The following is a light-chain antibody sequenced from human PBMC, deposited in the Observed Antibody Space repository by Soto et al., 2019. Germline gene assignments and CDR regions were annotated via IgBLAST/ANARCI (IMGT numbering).Light chain of an antibody. J-gene: IGKJ5*01. CDR2: GAS. V-gene: IGKV3-20*01. CDR1: QSVSSN. Sequence: EIVLTQSPATLSLSPGERATLSCRASQSVSSNLACYQLKPAQAPRLLIYGASNRATGIPERFSGSGSGTDFTLTIGRLEPQDSEMCYWQEYGSSVTFGQGTRLEIK. CDR3: QEYGSSVT.